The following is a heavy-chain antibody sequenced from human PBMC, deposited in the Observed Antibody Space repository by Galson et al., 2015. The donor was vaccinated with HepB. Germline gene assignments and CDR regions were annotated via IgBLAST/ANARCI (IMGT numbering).Heavy chain of an antibody. CDR2: ISYDGSNK. CDR1: GFTFSSYA. CDR3: ARGTQYSSGWLDY. V-gene: IGHV3-30*04. J-gene: IGHJ4*02. D-gene: IGHD6-19*01. Sequence: SLRLSCAASGFTFSSYAMHWVRQAPGKGLEWVAVISYDGSNKYYADSVKGRFTISRDNSKNTLYLQMNSLRAEDTAVYYCARGTQYSSGWLDYWGQGTLVTVSS.